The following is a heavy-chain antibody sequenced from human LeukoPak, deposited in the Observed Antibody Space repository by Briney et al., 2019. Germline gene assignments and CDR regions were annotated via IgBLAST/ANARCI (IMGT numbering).Heavy chain of an antibody. CDR3: VTTGS. Sequence: TSETLSLTCTVSGGSISSSNYYWGWSRQPPGKGLEWIGSIYYSGNTYYNPSLKSRVTISVDTSKNQFSLRLSSVTAADTAMYYCVTTGSWGQGTLVTVSS. J-gene: IGHJ1*01. D-gene: IGHD3-10*01. V-gene: IGHV4-39*01. CDR1: GGSISSSNYY. CDR2: IYYSGNT.